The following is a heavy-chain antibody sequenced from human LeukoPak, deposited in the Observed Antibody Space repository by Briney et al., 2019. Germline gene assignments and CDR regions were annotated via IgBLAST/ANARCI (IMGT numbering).Heavy chain of an antibody. D-gene: IGHD2-2*01. V-gene: IGHV4-59*12. J-gene: IGHJ3*02. Sequence: SETLSLTCTVSGASISTSYWYWIRQPPGKGLEWIGYIHYSGDINYNPSLKSRVTISAYTSKNQLSLKLSSVTAADTAVYYCAREGSSDAFDTWGQGTMVTVSS. CDR2: IHYSGDI. CDR3: AREGSSDAFDT. CDR1: GASISTSY.